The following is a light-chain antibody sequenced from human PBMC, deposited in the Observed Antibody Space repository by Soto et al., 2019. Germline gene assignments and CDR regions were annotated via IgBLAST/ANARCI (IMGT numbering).Light chain of an antibody. CDR1: QSVGRNY. J-gene: IGKJ5*01. CDR3: QQYATSPIA. CDR2: DAS. Sequence: EIVLTQSPGTLSLSPGERATLSCRASQSVGRNYLAWFQQKPGQTPRLVISDASRRAPGIPDRFSGSGSGTDFTLTISRLESEDFAVYYCQQYATSPIAFGQGTRLEIK. V-gene: IGKV3-20*01.